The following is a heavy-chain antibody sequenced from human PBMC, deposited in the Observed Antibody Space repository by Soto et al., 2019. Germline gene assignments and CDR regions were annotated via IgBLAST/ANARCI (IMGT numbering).Heavy chain of an antibody. CDR1: GFTFSSYG. CDR2: ISYDGSNK. CDR3: AKVGHPYGYSSSFWVMWFDP. D-gene: IGHD6-6*01. J-gene: IGHJ5*02. Sequence: QVQLVESGGGVVQPGRSLRLSCAASGFTFSSYGMHWVRQAPGKGLEWVAVISYDGSNKYYADSVKGRFTISRDNSKNTLYLQMNSLRAEDTAVYYCAKVGHPYGYSSSFWVMWFDPWGQGTLVTVSS. V-gene: IGHV3-30*18.